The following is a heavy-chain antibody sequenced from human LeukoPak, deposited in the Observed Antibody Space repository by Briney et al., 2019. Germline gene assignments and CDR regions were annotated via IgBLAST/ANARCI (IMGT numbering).Heavy chain of an antibody. D-gene: IGHD2-2*01. CDR1: GFTFSSYS. V-gene: IGHV3-30*03. Sequence: PGGSLRLSCAASGFTFSSYSMHWVRQAPGKGLGWVAVISYDGSNKYYADSVKGRFTISRDNSKNTLYLQMNSLRAEDTAVYYCARGSIVVVPAAIDYYYYMDVWGKGTTVTVSS. CDR3: ARGSIVVVPAAIDYYYYMDV. J-gene: IGHJ6*03. CDR2: ISYDGSNK.